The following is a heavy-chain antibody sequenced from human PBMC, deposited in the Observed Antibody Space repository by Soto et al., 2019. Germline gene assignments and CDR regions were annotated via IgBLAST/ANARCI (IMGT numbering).Heavy chain of an antibody. Sequence: PGESLKISCKGSGYSFTSYWIGWVRQMPGKGLEWMGIIYPGDSDTRYSPSFQGQVTISTDKSISTPYLQWNSLKASDTAMYYCATPYYGSGSYDAFDIWGQGTMVTVSS. CDR2: IYPGDSDT. D-gene: IGHD3-10*01. CDR3: ATPYYGSGSYDAFDI. J-gene: IGHJ3*02. CDR1: GYSFTSYW. V-gene: IGHV5-51*01.